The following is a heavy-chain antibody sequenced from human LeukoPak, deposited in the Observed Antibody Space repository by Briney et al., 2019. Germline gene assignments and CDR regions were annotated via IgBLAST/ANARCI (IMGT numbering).Heavy chain of an antibody. J-gene: IGHJ5*01. D-gene: IGHD6-19*01. CDR3: ARVSSSSTNWFDS. CDR1: GFTFSDYY. V-gene: IGHV3-11*06. CDR2: IGSGGTYT. Sequence: GGSLRLSCAASGFTFSDYYMSWIRQAPGKGLEWVSYIGSGGTYTNYADSVRGRFTISRDNAKSSLYLQMNNLRAEDTAVYYCARVSSSSTNWFDSWGQGTLVTVSS.